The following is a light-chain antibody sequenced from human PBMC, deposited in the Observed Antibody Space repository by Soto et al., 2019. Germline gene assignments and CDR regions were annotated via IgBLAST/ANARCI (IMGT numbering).Light chain of an antibody. CDR3: QKYNNWPPIT. J-gene: IGKJ5*01. CDR1: QSVSSN. CDR2: GAS. V-gene: IGKV3-15*01. Sequence: EIVMTQSPATLSVSPRERATLSCRASQSVSSNLAWYQQKPGQAPRLLIYGASTRATGIPARFSGSGSGTEFTLTISSLQSEDFAVYYCQKYNNWPPITFGQGTRLEI.